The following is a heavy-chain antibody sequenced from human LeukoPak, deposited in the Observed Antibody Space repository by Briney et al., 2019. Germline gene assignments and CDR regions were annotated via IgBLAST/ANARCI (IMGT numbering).Heavy chain of an antibody. V-gene: IGHV4-4*07. CDR3: ARDGADVYGRAFDY. CDR1: GGSISSYF. Sequence: SETLSLTCNVSGGSISSYFWTWIRQPAGKGLEWIGRIHASGTTNYNSSLKSLVSMSVDTSKNQFSLKLTSVTAADTAVYFCARDGADVYGRAFDYWGQGTLVSVSS. CDR2: IHASGTT. J-gene: IGHJ4*02. D-gene: IGHD3-10*01.